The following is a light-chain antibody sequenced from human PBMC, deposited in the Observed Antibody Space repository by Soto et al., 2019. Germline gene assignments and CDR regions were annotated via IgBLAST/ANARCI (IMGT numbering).Light chain of an antibody. Sequence: QAVVTQPPSASGTPGQRVSFSCSGSSSNIGSNTVNWYQQLPGTAPKLLVYSNDQRPSGVPDRFSGSKSGTSASLAISGLQSEDEADYYCAAWDDSLDGVVFGGGTKLTV. CDR2: SND. CDR1: SSNIGSNT. V-gene: IGLV1-44*01. J-gene: IGLJ2*01. CDR3: AAWDDSLDGVV.